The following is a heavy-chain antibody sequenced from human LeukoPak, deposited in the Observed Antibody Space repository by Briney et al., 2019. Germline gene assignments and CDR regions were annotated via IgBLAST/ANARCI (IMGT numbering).Heavy chain of an antibody. CDR3: AKATEYYYDSSGYYIDY. Sequence: GGSLRLSCAASGFTFSNYWMHWVRQAPGKGPVWVSRINPDGRTITYADSVVGRITISRDNAKNTLYLQMNSLRDEDTAVYYCAKATEYYYDSSGYYIDYWGQGTLVTVSS. D-gene: IGHD3-22*01. J-gene: IGHJ4*02. CDR2: INPDGRTI. CDR1: GFTFSNYW. V-gene: IGHV3-74*03.